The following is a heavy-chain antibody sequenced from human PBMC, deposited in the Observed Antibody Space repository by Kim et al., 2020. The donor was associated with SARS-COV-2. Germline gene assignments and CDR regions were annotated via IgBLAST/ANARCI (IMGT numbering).Heavy chain of an antibody. V-gene: IGHV4-59*13. Sequence: SETLSLTCTVSGGSISSYYWSWIRQPPGKGLEWIGYIYYSGSTNYNPSLKSRVTISVDTSKNQFSLKLSSVTAADTAVYYCARDPIRSSWPVWGQGTTVTVSS. J-gene: IGHJ6*02. CDR2: IYYSGST. CDR3: ARDPIRSSWPV. CDR1: GGSISSYY. D-gene: IGHD6-13*01.